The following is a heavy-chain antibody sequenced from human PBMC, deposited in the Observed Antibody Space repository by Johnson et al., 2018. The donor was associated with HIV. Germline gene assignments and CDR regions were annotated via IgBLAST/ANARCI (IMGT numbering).Heavy chain of an antibody. V-gene: IGHV3-30-3*01. CDR2: ISYDGSNK. CDR1: GFTFSSYA. Sequence: QVQLVESGGGVVQPGRSLRLSCSASGFTFSSYAMHWVRQAPGKGLEWVAVISYDGSNKYYADSVKGRFTISRDNSKNTLYLQMNSLRADDTAVYYCAKGDYNFWSGDAFDIWGQGTMVTVSS. J-gene: IGHJ3*02. CDR3: AKGDYNFWSGDAFDI. D-gene: IGHD3-3*01.